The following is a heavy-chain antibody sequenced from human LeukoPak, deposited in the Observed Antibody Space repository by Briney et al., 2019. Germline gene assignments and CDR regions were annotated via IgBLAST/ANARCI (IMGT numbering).Heavy chain of an antibody. CDR1: GYTFTGYY. V-gene: IGHV1-2*06. J-gene: IGHJ3*02. CDR2: INPNSGGT. CDR3: ARVPRGYSYGIDAFDI. D-gene: IGHD5-18*01. Sequence: ASVKVSCKASGYTFTGYYVHWVRQAPGQGLEWMGRINPNSGGTNYAQKFQGRVTMTRDTSISTAYMELSRLRSDDTAVYYCARVPRGYSYGIDAFDIWGQGTMVTVSS.